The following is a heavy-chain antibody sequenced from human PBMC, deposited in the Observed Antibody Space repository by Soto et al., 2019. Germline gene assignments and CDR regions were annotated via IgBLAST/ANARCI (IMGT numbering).Heavy chain of an antibody. CDR1: GGSISSSSYY. J-gene: IGHJ4*02. D-gene: IGHD6-6*01. V-gene: IGHV4-39*01. Sequence: QLQLQESGPGLVKPSETLSLTCTVSGGSISSSSYYWGWIRQPPGKGLEWIGSIYYSGSTYYNPSLKSRVTITVDTSMNQFSLKLSSVTAADTAVYYCARQWHGAAHDLYYFDYWGQGTLVTVSS. CDR2: IYYSGST. CDR3: ARQWHGAAHDLYYFDY.